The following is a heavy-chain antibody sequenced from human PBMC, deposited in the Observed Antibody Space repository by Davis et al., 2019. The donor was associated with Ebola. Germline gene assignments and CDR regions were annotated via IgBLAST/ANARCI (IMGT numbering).Heavy chain of an antibody. CDR3: ARDKGNDFWSGYEDP. D-gene: IGHD3-3*01. J-gene: IGHJ5*02. Sequence: GESLKISCVASGFTFSSYWMSWVRQAPGKGLEWVANIKQDGSEKYYVDSVKGRFTISRDNAKNSLYPQMNSLRAEDTAVYYCARDKGNDFWSGYEDPWGQGTLVTVSS. CDR1: GFTFSSYW. CDR2: IKQDGSEK. V-gene: IGHV3-7*03.